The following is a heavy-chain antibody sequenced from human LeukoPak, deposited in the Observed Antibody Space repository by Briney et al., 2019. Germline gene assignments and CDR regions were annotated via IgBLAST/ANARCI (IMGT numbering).Heavy chain of an antibody. J-gene: IGHJ4*02. V-gene: IGHV3-13*05. Sequence: PGGSLRLSCAASGFTFSSYDMYWVRQATGKGLEWVSAIGTAGDPYYPDSVKGRFTISRENAKNSLYLQMNSLRAGDTAVYYCARGGGYTSSWYTLDYWGQGTLATVSS. D-gene: IGHD6-13*01. CDR3: ARGGGYTSSWYTLDY. CDR2: IGTAGDP. CDR1: GFTFSSYD.